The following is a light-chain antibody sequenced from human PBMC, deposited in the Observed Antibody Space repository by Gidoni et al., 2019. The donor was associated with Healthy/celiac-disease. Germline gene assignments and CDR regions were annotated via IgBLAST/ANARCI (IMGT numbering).Light chain of an antibody. Sequence: QSVLTQPPSASGTPWQSVTISCSGSSSNIGSNYVYWYQQLPGTAPNLLIYRNNQRPSGVPDRFSGSKSGTSASLAISGLRSEDEADYYCAAWDDSLSGPKVFGGGTKLTVL. CDR2: RNN. V-gene: IGLV1-47*01. CDR1: SSNIGSNY. CDR3: AAWDDSLSGPKV. J-gene: IGLJ3*02.